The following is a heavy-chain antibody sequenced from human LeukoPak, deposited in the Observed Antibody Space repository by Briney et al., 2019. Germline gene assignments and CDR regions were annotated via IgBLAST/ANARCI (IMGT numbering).Heavy chain of an antibody. CDR1: GYTFTGYY. CDR3: ARGPLGSSSSGYYYYMDV. J-gene: IGHJ6*03. CDR2: INPNSGGT. Sequence: GASVKVSCKASGYTFTGYYMHWVRQAPGQGLEWMGWINPNSGGTNYAQKFQGRVTMTRDTSISTAYMEVSRLRPDDTAVYYCARGPLGSSSSGYYYYMDVWGKGTTVTVS. V-gene: IGHV1-2*02. D-gene: IGHD6-6*01.